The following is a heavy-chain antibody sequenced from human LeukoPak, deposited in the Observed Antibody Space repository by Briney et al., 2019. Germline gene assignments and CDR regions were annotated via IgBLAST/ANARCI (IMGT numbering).Heavy chain of an antibody. V-gene: IGHV1-2*06. Sequence: ASVKVSCKASGYTFTGYYMHWVRQAPGQGLEWMGRINPNSGGTNYAQKFQGRVTMTRDTSISTAYMELSRLRSDDTAVYYCARGLFDYYGSGSYYNYFDYWGQGTLVTVSS. J-gene: IGHJ4*02. CDR1: GYTFTGYY. CDR3: ARGLFDYYGSGSYYNYFDY. D-gene: IGHD3-10*01. CDR2: INPNSGGT.